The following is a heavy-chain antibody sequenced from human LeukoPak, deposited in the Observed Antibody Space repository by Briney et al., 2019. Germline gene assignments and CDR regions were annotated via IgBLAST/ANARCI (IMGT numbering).Heavy chain of an antibody. D-gene: IGHD2-2*01. CDR1: GYTFTGYY. J-gene: IGHJ4*02. V-gene: IGHV1-2*02. Sequence: ASVKVSCKASGYTFTGYYMHWVRQAPGQGLEWMGWINPNSGGTNYAQKFQGRVTMTRDTSISTAYMELSRLRSDDTAVYYCARDAGYCSSTSCYSAAISYYFDYWGQGTLVTVS. CDR3: ARDAGYCSSTSCYSAAISYYFDY. CDR2: INPNSGGT.